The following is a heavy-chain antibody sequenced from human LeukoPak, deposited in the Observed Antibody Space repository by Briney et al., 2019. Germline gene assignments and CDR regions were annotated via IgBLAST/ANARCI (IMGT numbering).Heavy chain of an antibody. Sequence: PSETLSLTCAVSGYSISSGYYWGWIRQPPGKGLEWIGSIYHSGSTYYNPSLKSRVTISVDTSKNQFSLKLSSVTAADTAVYYCARLITGTTTAFDIWGQGTMVTVSS. CDR3: ARLITGTTTAFDI. CDR2: IYHSGST. CDR1: GYSISSGYY. V-gene: IGHV4-38-2*01. D-gene: IGHD1-7*01. J-gene: IGHJ3*02.